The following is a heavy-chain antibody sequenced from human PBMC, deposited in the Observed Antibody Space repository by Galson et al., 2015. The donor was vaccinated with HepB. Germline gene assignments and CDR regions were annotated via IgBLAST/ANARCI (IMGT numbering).Heavy chain of an antibody. CDR3: AKDIYGDRTRNRGAFDI. D-gene: IGHD4-17*01. CDR1: GFTFDDYA. Sequence: SLRLSCAASGFTFDDYAMHWVRQAPGKGLEWVSLISWDGGSTYYADSVKGRFTISRDNSKNSLYLQMNSLRAEDTALYYCAKDIYGDRTRNRGAFDIWGQGTMVTVSS. CDR2: ISWDGGST. J-gene: IGHJ3*02. V-gene: IGHV3-43D*03.